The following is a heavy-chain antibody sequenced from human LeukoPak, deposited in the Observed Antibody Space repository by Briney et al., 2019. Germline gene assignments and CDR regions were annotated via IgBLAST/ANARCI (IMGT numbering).Heavy chain of an antibody. CDR1: GGSISSGGYY. J-gene: IGHJ6*03. D-gene: IGHD3-10*01. V-gene: IGHV4-31*03. Sequence: SETLSLTCTVSGGSISSGGYYWSWIRQHPGKGLEWIGYIYYSGSTYYNPSLKSRVTISVDTSKNQFSLRLSSVTAADTAVYFCARADSANYYDSERYFNYFYMDVWGRGTTVTVSS. CDR3: ARADSANYYDSERYFNYFYMDV. CDR2: IYYSGST.